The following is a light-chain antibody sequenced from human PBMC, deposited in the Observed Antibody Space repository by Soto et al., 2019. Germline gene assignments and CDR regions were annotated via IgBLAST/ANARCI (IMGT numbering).Light chain of an antibody. Sequence: QSALTQPRSVSGSPGQSVTISCTGTSSDVGGSNYVSWYQQHPGKAPKLMIYDVDKRPSGVPDRFSGSRSGNTASLTISGLQAEDEADFYCCSFAGSSTWVFGGGTQLTVL. CDR2: DVD. J-gene: IGLJ7*01. V-gene: IGLV2-11*01. CDR1: SSDVGGSNY. CDR3: CSFAGSSTWV.